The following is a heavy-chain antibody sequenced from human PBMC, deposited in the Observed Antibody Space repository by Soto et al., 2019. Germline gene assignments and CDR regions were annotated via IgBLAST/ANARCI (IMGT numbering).Heavy chain of an antibody. CDR3: XXXXXXXXXXXXXXXDX. CDR1: GFTFTSSA. Sequence: QMQLVQSGPEVKKPGTSVKVSCKASGFTFTSSAVQWVRQXXXXXXXXIGWIVVGSGNTNYAQKFQERVTITRDMSTSTAYMEXXXXXXXXXXXXXXXXXXXXXXXXXXXXXDXWGQGTTVTVSS. J-gene: IGHJ6*02. CDR2: IVVGSGNT. V-gene: IGHV1-58*01.